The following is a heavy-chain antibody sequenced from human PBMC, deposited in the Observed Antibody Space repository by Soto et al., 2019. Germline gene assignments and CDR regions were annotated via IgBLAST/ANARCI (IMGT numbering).Heavy chain of an antibody. J-gene: IGHJ4*02. V-gene: IGHV4-30-4*01. D-gene: IGHD4-17*01. CDR1: GGSITRGDYY. Sequence: QVQLQESGPGLVKPSQTLSLTCTVSGGSITRGDYYWRWIRQPPGKGLEWVGSNYYGGSTYYNPSLERRITISLDTAKNQFALELTSVTAADTAVYYCASGSTVINTLDFWGQGTLVTVSS. CDR3: ASGSTVINTLDF. CDR2: NYYGGST.